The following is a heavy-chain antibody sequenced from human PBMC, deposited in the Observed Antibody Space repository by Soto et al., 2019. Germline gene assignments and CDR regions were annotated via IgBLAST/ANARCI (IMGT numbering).Heavy chain of an antibody. V-gene: IGHV1-18*01. CDR3: ARDPLIVAVSSDYGMDV. D-gene: IGHD2-21*01. CDR2: INVYNGNT. Sequence: ASVKVSCKASGYTFSNYGINWVRQAPGQGLEWMGWINVYNGNTNYAQSLQGRVTMTTDTSTNTAYMELRSLRSDDTAIYYCARDPLIVAVSSDYGMDVWGQGTTVTSP. J-gene: IGHJ6*02. CDR1: GYTFSNYG.